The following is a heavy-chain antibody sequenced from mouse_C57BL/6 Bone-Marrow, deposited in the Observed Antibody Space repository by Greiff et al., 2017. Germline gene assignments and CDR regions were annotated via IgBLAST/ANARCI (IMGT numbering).Heavy chain of an antibody. V-gene: IGHV1-53*01. CDR2: INPSNGGT. D-gene: IGHD2-2*01. Sequence: QVQLMQPGTELVKPGASVKLSCKASGYTFTSYWMHWVKQRPGQGLEWIGNINPSNGGTNYNEKFKSKATLTVDKSTSTAYMQLSSLTYEDSAVYYCARYGYYWYFDVWGTGTTVTVSS. CDR1: GYTFTSYW. CDR3: ARYGYYWYFDV. J-gene: IGHJ1*03.